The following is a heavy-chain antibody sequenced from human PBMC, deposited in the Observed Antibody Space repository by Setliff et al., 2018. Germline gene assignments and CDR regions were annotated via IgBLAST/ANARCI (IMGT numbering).Heavy chain of an antibody. J-gene: IGHJ1*01. CDR2: IYHSGST. CDR3: ASLPPQGYYYDSSGYYYSQH. Sequence: SETLSLTCTVSGGSISSYYWSWIRQPPGKGLEWIGEIYHSGSTNYNPSLKSRVTISVDKSKNQFSLKLSSVTAADTAVYYCASLPPQGYYYDSSGYYYSQHWGQGTLVTVSS. D-gene: IGHD3-22*01. V-gene: IGHV4-59*12. CDR1: GGSISSYY.